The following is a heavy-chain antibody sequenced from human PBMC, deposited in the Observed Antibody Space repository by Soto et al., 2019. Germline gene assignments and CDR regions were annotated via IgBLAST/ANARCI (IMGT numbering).Heavy chain of an antibody. CDR1: GGSFSGYY. J-gene: IGHJ4*02. Sequence: SETLSLTCAVYGGSFSGYYWSWIRQPPGKGLEWIGEINHSGSTNYNPSLKSRVTISVDTSKNQFSLKLSSVTAADTAVYYCARGWLRGNYYDSSGYYFDYWGQGTLVTVSS. CDR3: ARGWLRGNYYDSSGYYFDY. V-gene: IGHV4-34*01. D-gene: IGHD3-22*01. CDR2: INHSGST.